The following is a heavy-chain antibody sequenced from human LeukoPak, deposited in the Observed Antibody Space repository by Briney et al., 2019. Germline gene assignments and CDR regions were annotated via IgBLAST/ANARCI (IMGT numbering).Heavy chain of an antibody. CDR2: ISGSGGST. CDR3: AKDLNVSRYFDWFHLSYFDY. Sequence: PGGSLRLSCAASGFTFSSYAMSWVRQAPGKGLEWVSAISGSGGSTYYADSVKGRFTTSRDNSKNTLYLQMNSLRAEDTAVYYCAKDLNVSRYFDWFHLSYFDYWGQGTLVTVSS. V-gene: IGHV3-23*01. CDR1: GFTFSSYA. J-gene: IGHJ4*02. D-gene: IGHD3-9*01.